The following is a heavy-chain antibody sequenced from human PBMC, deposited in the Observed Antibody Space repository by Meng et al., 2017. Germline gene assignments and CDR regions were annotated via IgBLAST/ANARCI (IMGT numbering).Heavy chain of an antibody. CDR1: GYTFTSYG. CDR3: ARGPEGPPYYDFWSGYYTAVDAFDI. D-gene: IGHD3-3*01. Sequence: ASVKVSCKASGYTFTSYGISWVRQAPGQGLEWMGWMNPNSGNTGYAQKFQGRVTMTRNTSISTAYMELSSLRSEDTAVYYCARGPEGPPYYDFWSGYYTAVDAFDIWGQGTMVTVSS. J-gene: IGHJ3*02. CDR2: MNPNSGNT. V-gene: IGHV1-8*02.